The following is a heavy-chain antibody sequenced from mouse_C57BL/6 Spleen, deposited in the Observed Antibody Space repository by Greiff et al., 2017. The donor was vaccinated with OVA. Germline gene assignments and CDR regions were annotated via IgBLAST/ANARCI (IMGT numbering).Heavy chain of an antibody. V-gene: IGHV5-4*03. D-gene: IGHD1-1*01. CDR2: ISAGGSYT. CDR3: ARGPYGSSFTWFAY. Sequence: EVMLVESGGGLVKPGGSLKLSCAASGFTFSSSAMSWVRPTPEKRLEWVATISAGGSYTYYPDNVKGRFTISRDNAKNNRYLQMSHLKSEDTAMYYCARGPYGSSFTWFAYWGQGTLVTVSA. J-gene: IGHJ3*01. CDR1: GFTFSSSA.